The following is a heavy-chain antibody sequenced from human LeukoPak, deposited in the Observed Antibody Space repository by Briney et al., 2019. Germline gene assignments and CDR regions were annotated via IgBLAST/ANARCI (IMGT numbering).Heavy chain of an antibody. CDR3: ARDRRASSSGWFHDAFDI. Sequence: SETLSLTCTVSGGSISSYYWSWIRQPPGKGLEWIGYIYYSGSTNYNPSLKSRVTLSVDTSKNQFSLKLSSVTAADTAVYYCARDRRASSSGWFHDAFDIWGQGTMVTVSS. V-gene: IGHV4-59*01. CDR2: IYYSGST. D-gene: IGHD6-19*01. CDR1: GGSISSYY. J-gene: IGHJ3*02.